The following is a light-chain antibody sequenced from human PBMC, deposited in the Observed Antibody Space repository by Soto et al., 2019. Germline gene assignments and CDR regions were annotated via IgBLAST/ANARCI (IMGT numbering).Light chain of an antibody. V-gene: IGKV3-20*01. CDR2: GAS. J-gene: IGKJ1*01. Sequence: EIVLTQSPGTLSLSPGERATLSCRASQSVSSSYLAWYQQKPGQAPRLLIYGASSRATGIPDRFSGGGSGTDFTLTISSLEPEDFAVYYCQQYVSSPRTFGQGTKVDIK. CDR1: QSVSSSY. CDR3: QQYVSSPRT.